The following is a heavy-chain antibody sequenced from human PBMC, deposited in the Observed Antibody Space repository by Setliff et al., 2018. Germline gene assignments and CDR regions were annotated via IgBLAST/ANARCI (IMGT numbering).Heavy chain of an antibody. V-gene: IGHV4-34*01. Sequence: SETLSLTCTVYGGSFSNYYWSWIRQPPGKGLEWIGEINHSGSTNYNSSLTSRVTISVDTSKNQFSLKLSSVTAADTAVYYCARERYFAWFFEDWGHGTLVTVSS. CDR3: ARERYFAWFFED. CDR1: GGSFSNYY. CDR2: INHSGST. D-gene: IGHD3-9*01. J-gene: IGHJ4*01.